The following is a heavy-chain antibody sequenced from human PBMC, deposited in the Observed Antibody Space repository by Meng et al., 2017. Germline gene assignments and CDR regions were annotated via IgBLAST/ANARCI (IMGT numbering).Heavy chain of an antibody. V-gene: IGHV3-30*01. Sequence: QGQWVGFGGGVVQPGRTLRLACAASGFTFSSYAMHWVRQAPGKGVEWVAVISYDGSNKYYADSVKGRFTISRDNSKNTLYLQMNSLRAEDTAVYYCASMGYWGQGTLVTVSS. CDR3: ASMGY. D-gene: IGHD3-10*01. CDR1: GFTFSSYA. J-gene: IGHJ4*02. CDR2: ISYDGSNK.